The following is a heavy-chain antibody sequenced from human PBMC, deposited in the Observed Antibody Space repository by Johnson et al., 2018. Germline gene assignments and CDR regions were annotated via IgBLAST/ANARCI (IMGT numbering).Heavy chain of an antibody. CDR3: AKAPRGGYPGYYMDV. CDR2: ISYDGSNK. V-gene: IGHV3-30*18. D-gene: IGHD3-16*02. CDR1: GFTFSSYG. J-gene: IGHJ6*03. Sequence: QVQLVETGGGVVQXGRSLRLXCAASGFTFSSYGIHWVRQAPGKGLEWVAVISYDGSNKYYADSVKGRFTISRDNSKNTLYLQMNSLRAEDTAVYYCAKAPRGGYPGYYMDVWGKGTTVTVSS.